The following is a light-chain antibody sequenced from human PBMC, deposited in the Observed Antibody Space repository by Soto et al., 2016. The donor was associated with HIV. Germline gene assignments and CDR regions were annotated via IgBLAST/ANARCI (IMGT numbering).Light chain of an antibody. CDR2: KAS. CDR3: QHYNSYSGT. Sequence: DIQMTQSPSTLSASVGDRVTITCRASQTITNWLAWYQHKPGKAPKLLIYKASSLEMGSHQGSAAEDLGQNSLSPSAACSLMILLIYYCQHYNSYSGTFGQGTKVEVK. CDR1: QTITNW. V-gene: IGKV1-5*03. J-gene: IGKJ1*01.